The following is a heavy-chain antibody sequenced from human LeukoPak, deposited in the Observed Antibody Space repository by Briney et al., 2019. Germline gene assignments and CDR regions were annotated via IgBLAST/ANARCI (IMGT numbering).Heavy chain of an antibody. D-gene: IGHD1-20*01. CDR1: GFTFSSYA. J-gene: IGHJ4*02. Sequence: SGGSLRLSCAASGFTFSSYAMSWVRQAPGKGLEWVSYISSSGSTIYYADSVKGRFTISRDNAKNSLYLQMNSLRAEDTAVYYCARRVTGISPGFDYWGQGTLVTVSS. CDR2: ISSSGSTI. V-gene: IGHV3-48*04. CDR3: ARRVTGISPGFDY.